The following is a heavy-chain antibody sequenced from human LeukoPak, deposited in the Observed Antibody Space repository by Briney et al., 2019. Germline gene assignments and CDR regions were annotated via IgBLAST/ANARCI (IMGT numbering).Heavy chain of an antibody. J-gene: IGHJ4*02. CDR1: GGSISSSSYY. D-gene: IGHD3-22*01. Sequence: SETLSLTCTVSGGSISSSSYYWGWIRQPPGKGLEWIGSLYYSGSTYYNPSLKSRVTISVDTSKNQFSLKLSSVTAADTAVYYCATRRSGYYAQIDYWGQGTLVTVSS. V-gene: IGHV4-39*07. CDR2: LYYSGST. CDR3: ATRRSGYYAQIDY.